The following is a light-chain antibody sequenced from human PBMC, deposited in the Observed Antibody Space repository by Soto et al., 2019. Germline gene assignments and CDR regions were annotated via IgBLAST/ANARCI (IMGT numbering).Light chain of an antibody. V-gene: IGLV2-14*01. Sequence: QSALTQPASVSGSPGQSITISCTGTSSDVGGYNSVSWYQQHPGKAPKLMIHEVSNRPSGDSNRFSGSKSGNTASLTISGLQAEDEADYYCSSYTSNSTLVFGGGTKVTVL. CDR2: EVS. CDR1: SSDVGGYNS. J-gene: IGLJ3*02. CDR3: SSYTSNSTLV.